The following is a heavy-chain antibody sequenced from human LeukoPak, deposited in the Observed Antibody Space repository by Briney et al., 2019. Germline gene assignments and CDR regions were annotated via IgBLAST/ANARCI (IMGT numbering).Heavy chain of an antibody. Sequence: PGGSLRLSCTASGFSFSNYEMHWVRQAPGKGLEWVAVISHDGENKAYAGSVRGRFTISRDNSKNTLHLHMNSLRDEDTAVYSCAKEGDVAIFGVVNDAFDIWGQGTMVTVSS. D-gene: IGHD3-3*01. CDR1: GFSFSNYE. V-gene: IGHV3-30*18. CDR3: AKEGDVAIFGVVNDAFDI. CDR2: ISHDGENK. J-gene: IGHJ3*02.